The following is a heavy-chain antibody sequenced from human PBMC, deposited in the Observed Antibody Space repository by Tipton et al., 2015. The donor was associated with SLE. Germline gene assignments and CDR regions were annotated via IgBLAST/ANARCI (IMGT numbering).Heavy chain of an antibody. Sequence: TLSLTCAVYGGSFSDYYWSWIRQTPGEGLEWIGEINHTGTTNYSPSLQRRVAISVDTSKNQFSLNLRSMTAADTAVYYCARDFGNVGRFDSWGQGTLVTVSS. J-gene: IGHJ5*01. V-gene: IGHV4-34*01. D-gene: IGHD3-10*01. CDR1: GGSFSDYY. CDR2: INHTGTT. CDR3: ARDFGNVGRFDS.